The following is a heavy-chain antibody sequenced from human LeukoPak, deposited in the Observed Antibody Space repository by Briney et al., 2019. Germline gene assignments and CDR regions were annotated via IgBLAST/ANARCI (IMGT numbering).Heavy chain of an antibody. CDR3: ARDRVGAY. V-gene: IGHV3-48*01. D-gene: IGHD1-26*01. CDR2: ITSSSSTI. J-gene: IGHJ4*02. CDR1: GFTFSTYS. Sequence: GRSLRPSCAASGFTFSTYSMNWVRQAPGKGLEWLSYITSSSSTIYYADSVQGRFTISRDNAKSSLYLQMNSLRVEDTAVYYCARDRVGAYWGQGTLVTVSS.